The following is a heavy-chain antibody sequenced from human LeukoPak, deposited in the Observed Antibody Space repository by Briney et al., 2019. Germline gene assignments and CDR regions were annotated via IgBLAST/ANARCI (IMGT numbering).Heavy chain of an antibody. V-gene: IGHV4-59*12. CDR2: IYYSGST. D-gene: IGHD3-22*01. Sequence: PSETLSLTCTVSGGSIRSYYWSWIRQPPGQGLEWIGYIYYSGSTNYNPSLKSRVTISVDTSKNQSSLKLSSVTAADTAVYYCARGYSYYYDSSGYYYDYWGQGTLVTVSS. J-gene: IGHJ4*02. CDR1: GGSIRSYY. CDR3: ARGYSYYYDSSGYYYDY.